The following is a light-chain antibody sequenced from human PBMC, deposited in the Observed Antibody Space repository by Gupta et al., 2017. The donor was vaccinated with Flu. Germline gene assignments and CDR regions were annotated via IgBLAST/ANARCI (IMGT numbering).Light chain of an antibody. J-gene: IGKJ2*01. CDR2: GAS. CDR3: QQYNNWPPYT. Sequence: EIVMTQSPATLSVSPGEGATLSCRASQSVSSNLAWYQQKPGQAPRLLIYGASNRVTDVPARFSGSGYGKEYTLTISRWQSEDFAVYYCQQYNNWPPYTFGQGTKMEIK. CDR1: QSVSSN. V-gene: IGKV3-15*01.